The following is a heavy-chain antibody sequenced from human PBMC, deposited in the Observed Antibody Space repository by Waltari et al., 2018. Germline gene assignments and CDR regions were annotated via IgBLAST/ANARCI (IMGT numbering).Heavy chain of an antibody. Sequence: EVQLVESGGGLVQPGGSLRRSCTASGFIFGSFWMSWVRQAPGRGLEWVAKIRGDGSETYYVDSMMGRFTISRDNAKKSLYLQMNSLRAEDTAVYYCARGGSARFDYWGRGALVAVSS. J-gene: IGHJ4*02. V-gene: IGHV3-7*04. CDR1: GFIFGSFW. CDR3: ARGGSARFDY. CDR2: IRGDGSET.